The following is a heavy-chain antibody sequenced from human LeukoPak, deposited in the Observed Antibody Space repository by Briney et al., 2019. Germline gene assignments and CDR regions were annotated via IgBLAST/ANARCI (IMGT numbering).Heavy chain of an antibody. J-gene: IGHJ4*02. CDR1: GFTFSSYA. CDR3: AKDKEQLWLLSGFDY. Sequence: PGGSLRLSCAASGFTFSSYAMSWVRQAPGKGLEWVSAINGSGGSTYYADSVKGRFTISRDNSKNTLYLQMNSLRAEDTAVYYCAKDKEQLWLLSGFDYWGQGTLVTVSS. D-gene: IGHD5-18*01. V-gene: IGHV3-23*01. CDR2: INGSGGST.